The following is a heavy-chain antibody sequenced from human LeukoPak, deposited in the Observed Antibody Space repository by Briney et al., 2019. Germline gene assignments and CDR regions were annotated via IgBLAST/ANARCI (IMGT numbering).Heavy chain of an antibody. J-gene: IGHJ3*02. V-gene: IGHV3-43*01. CDR2: ISWDGGRT. Sequence: GGSLRLSCAASRFTYDDYTVHWVRRAPGKGLEWVSLISWDGGRTYYADSVKGRFTISRDNAKNTLYLQMNSLRAEDTAVYYCARDVFSGDGDAFDIWGQGTMVTVSS. CDR1: RFTYDDYT. D-gene: IGHD4-17*01. CDR3: ARDVFSGDGDAFDI.